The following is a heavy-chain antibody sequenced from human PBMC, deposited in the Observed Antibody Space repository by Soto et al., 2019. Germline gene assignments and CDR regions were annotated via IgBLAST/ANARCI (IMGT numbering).Heavy chain of an antibody. D-gene: IGHD6-19*01. CDR3: AKRGAGHYFDY. Sequence: EVQLLESGGGLVQPGGSLRLSCAASGFTFSSYAMRWVRQAPGKGLEWVSVISGSGDSTYYADSVKGRLTISRDNSKNTLYLQMNSLRAEDTAVYNCAKRGAGHYFDYWGQGTVVIVSS. V-gene: IGHV3-23*01. J-gene: IGHJ4*02. CDR2: ISGSGDST. CDR1: GFTFSSYA.